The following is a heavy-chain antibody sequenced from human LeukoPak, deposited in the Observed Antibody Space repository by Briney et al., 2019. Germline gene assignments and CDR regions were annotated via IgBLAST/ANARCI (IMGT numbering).Heavy chain of an antibody. Sequence: GGSLRLTCAASGFSFSRYGMHWLRQAPGQGLVWVARIKDDGSTTKYADSVKGRFTISRDNAKNTLYLQMNSLRAEDTAVYYCAREGLECLGSSCQRAAFEYWGQGTPVTVSS. CDR3: AREGLECLGSSCQRAAFEY. CDR2: IKDDGSTT. CDR1: GFSFSRYG. V-gene: IGHV3-74*03. D-gene: IGHD2-2*01. J-gene: IGHJ4*02.